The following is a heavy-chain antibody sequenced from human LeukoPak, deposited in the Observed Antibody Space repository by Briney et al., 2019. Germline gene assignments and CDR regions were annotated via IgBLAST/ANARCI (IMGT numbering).Heavy chain of an antibody. D-gene: IGHD3-22*01. V-gene: IGHV1-2*02. CDR2: INPNSGGT. J-gene: IGHJ5*02. Sequence: ASVKVSCKASGYTFTGYYMHWVRQAPGQGLEWMGWINPNSGGTNYAQKFQGRVTMTRDTSISTAYMELSRLRSDDTAVYYCARDPNPDSSGYDSWFDPWGQGTLVTVSS. CDR3: ARDPNPDSSGYDSWFDP. CDR1: GYTFTGYY.